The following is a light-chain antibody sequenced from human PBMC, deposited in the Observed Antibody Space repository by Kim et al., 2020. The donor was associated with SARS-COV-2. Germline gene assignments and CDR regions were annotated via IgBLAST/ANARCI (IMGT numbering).Light chain of an antibody. Sequence: LSPGERATLSCRASQSVTSDLAWYQQKSGQAPRLLIYDASNRATGVPARFSGSGSGTDFSLTISSLEPEDFAVYYCQQRHAWPVTFGQGTRLDIK. CDR2: DAS. CDR3: QQRHAWPVT. J-gene: IGKJ5*01. V-gene: IGKV3-11*01. CDR1: QSVTSD.